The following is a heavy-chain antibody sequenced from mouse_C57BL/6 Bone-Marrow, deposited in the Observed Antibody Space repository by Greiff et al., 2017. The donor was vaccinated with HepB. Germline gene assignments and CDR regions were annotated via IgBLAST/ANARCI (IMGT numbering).Heavy chain of an antibody. CDR2: IDPSDSYT. CDR1: GYTFTSYW. Sequence: VQLQQPGAELVMPGASVKLSCKASGYTFTSYWMHWVKQRPGQGLEWIGEIDPSDSYTNYNQKFKGKSTLTVDKSSSTAYMQLSSLTSEDSAVYYCAREDHGSSYVGFAYWGQGTLVTVSA. D-gene: IGHD1-1*01. J-gene: IGHJ3*01. CDR3: AREDHGSSYVGFAY. V-gene: IGHV1-69*01.